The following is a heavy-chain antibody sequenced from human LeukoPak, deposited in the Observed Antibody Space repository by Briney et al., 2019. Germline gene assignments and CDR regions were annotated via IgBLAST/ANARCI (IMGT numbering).Heavy chain of an antibody. J-gene: IGHJ3*01. CDR1: GFTFSSYS. D-gene: IGHD4-23*01. Sequence: GGSLRLSCAASGFTFSSYSMNWVRQAPGKGLEWVSSISISSNYIYYADSVKGRFTISRDNAKNSLYLQVNSLRAEDTAIYYCARDTLEYSNSPDALDVWGQGTMVTVSS. V-gene: IGHV3-21*01. CDR2: ISISSNYI. CDR3: ARDTLEYSNSPDALDV.